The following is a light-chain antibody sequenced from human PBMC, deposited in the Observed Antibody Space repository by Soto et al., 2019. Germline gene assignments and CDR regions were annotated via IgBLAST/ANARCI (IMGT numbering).Light chain of an antibody. V-gene: IGKV3-20*01. Sequence: EVVLTQSPDTLSLSPGERATLSCRASQSVSTSLAWYQQRPGQAPRLLIYHASIRATGIPDRFSGSGAGTDFTLTIRKLEPEDFAVYHCQRYGTSPFSLGGGTKVEIK. CDR2: HAS. J-gene: IGKJ4*01. CDR3: QRYGTSPFS. CDR1: QSVSTS.